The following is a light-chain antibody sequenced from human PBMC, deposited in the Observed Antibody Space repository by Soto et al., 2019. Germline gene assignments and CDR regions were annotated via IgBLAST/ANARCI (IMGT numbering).Light chain of an antibody. CDR1: QSVSSSY. J-gene: IGKJ1*01. Sequence: ELVLTQSSGTLSLSPGERATLSCRASQSVSSSYLAWYQQKPGQAPRLLIYGASTRATGIPARFSGSGSGTEFTLTISSLQSEDFAVYYCQQYNNWPPWTFGQGTKVDIK. CDR3: QQYNNWPPWT. CDR2: GAS. V-gene: IGKV3-15*01.